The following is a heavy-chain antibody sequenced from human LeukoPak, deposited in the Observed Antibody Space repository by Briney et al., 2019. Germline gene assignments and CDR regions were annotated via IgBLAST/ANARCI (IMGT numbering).Heavy chain of an antibody. CDR1: GFTLSSNY. CDR2: ISNDGSAT. V-gene: IGHV3-74*01. D-gene: IGHD5-24*01. CDR3: SRSDLTDGYNFNYFDY. Sequence: GGSLRLSCAASGFTLSSNYMSWVRHAPGKALVGVSRISNDGSATHYADSVKGRFTISRHNAKNTLYLQMNSLRAEDTAVYYCSRSDLTDGYNFNYFDYWGQGSLVTVSS. J-gene: IGHJ4*02.